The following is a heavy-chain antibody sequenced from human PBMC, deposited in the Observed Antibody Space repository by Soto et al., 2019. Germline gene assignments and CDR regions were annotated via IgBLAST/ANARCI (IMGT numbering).Heavy chain of an antibody. CDR2: ISGSGIST. J-gene: IGHJ6*02. CDR3: VKPPVITASYYYYDMDV. V-gene: IGHV3-23*01. D-gene: IGHD4-4*01. CDR1: GFTFSTYP. Sequence: GGSLRLSCAASGFTFSTYPMSWVRQAPGKGLEWVSGISGSGISTYYTDSVKGRFTISRDNPKNTVFLQMNSLRDEDTAVYYCVKPPVITASYYYYDMDVWGQGTTVTVSS.